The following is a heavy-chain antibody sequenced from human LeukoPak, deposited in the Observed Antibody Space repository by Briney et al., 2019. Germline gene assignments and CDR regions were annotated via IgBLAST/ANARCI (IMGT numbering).Heavy chain of an antibody. D-gene: IGHD2-2*01. Sequence: PGGSLRLSCAASGFTVSTYYMTWVRQAPGKGLECVSVIYSGGSTYYADSVKGRFTVSRDNSKNTLYLQMNSLRAEDTARYYCARGLGYCTSTTCLRPFDYWGQGTLVTVSS. CDR1: GFTVSTYY. V-gene: IGHV3-53*01. CDR3: ARGLGYCTSTTCLRPFDY. CDR2: IYSGGST. J-gene: IGHJ4*02.